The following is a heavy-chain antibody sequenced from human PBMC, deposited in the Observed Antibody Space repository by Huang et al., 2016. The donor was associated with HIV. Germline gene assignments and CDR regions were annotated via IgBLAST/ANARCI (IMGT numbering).Heavy chain of an antibody. CDR3: ARLIGSPSFYYGLDV. J-gene: IGHJ6*02. Sequence: EVQLVQSGAEVKKHGESLKISCKGSGYRFRSNWIGWVRQMPGKGLEWMGIILPGDSDTRYSPSFQGQVTISADKSINTAYLQWSSLKASDTAMYYCARLIGSPSFYYGLDVWGQGTTVTVSS. D-gene: IGHD3-10*01. CDR1: GYRFRSNW. V-gene: IGHV5-51*01. CDR2: ILPGDSDT.